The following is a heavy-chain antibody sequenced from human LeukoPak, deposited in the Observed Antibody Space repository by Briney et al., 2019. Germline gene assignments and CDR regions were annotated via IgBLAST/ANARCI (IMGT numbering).Heavy chain of an antibody. CDR2: MNPNSGNT. J-gene: IGHJ6*02. CDR3: ARGQTGYYYYAMDV. CDR1: GYTFTSYD. Sequence: GASVKVSCKASGYTFTSYDINCVRQATGQGLEWMGWMNPNSGNTGYAQKFQGRVTMTRNTSISTAYMELSSLRSEDAAVYYCARGQTGYYYYAMDVWGQGATVTVSS. V-gene: IGHV1-8*01.